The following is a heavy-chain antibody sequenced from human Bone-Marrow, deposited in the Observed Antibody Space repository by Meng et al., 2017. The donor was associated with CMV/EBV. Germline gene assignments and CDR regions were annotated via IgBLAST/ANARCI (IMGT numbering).Heavy chain of an antibody. CDR3: ARDFAELLWFGESQNWFNP. J-gene: IGHJ5*02. D-gene: IGHD3-10*01. CDR2: ISSSSYI. V-gene: IGHV3-21*01. Sequence: GESLKISCAASGFTFSSYSMNWVRQAPGKGLEWVSSISSSSYIYYADSVKGRFTISRDNAKNSLYLQMNSLRAEDTAVYYCARDFAELLWFGESQNWFNPWGQGTLVPVPS. CDR1: GFTFSSYS.